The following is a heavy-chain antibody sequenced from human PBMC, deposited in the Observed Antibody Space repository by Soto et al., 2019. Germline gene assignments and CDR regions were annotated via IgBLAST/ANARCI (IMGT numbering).Heavy chain of an antibody. D-gene: IGHD6-19*01. J-gene: IGHJ5*02. CDR1: GGTFSSYA. Sequence: ASVKVSCKASGGTFSSYAISWVRQAPGQGLEWMGGIIPIFGTANYAQKFQGRVTITADESTSTAYMELSSLRSEDTAVYYCAREDEEVAVAETNWFDPWGQGTLVTVSS. CDR2: IIPIFGTA. V-gene: IGHV1-69*13. CDR3: AREDEEVAVAETNWFDP.